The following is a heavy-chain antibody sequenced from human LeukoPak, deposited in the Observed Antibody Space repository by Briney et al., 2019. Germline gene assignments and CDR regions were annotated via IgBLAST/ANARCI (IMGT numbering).Heavy chain of an antibody. CDR3: VRDWGGYGLDV. CDR1: GFTFSNYA. V-gene: IGHV3-21*01. CDR2: IDSRSSDI. J-gene: IGHJ6*02. Sequence: GGSLRLSCAASGFTFSNYAMSWVRQAPGKGLEWVSTIDSRSSDIHYADSVRGRLTISRDNAKNSLYLQMNSLRAEDTAVYYCVRDWGGYGLDVWGQGTTVTVS. D-gene: IGHD3-16*01.